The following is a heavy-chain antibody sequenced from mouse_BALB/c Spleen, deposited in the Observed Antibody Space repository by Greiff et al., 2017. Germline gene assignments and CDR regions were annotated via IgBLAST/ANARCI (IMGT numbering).Heavy chain of an antibody. CDR3: ARHDGYDPLDY. J-gene: IGHJ2*01. D-gene: IGHD2-2*01. CDR1: GFAFSSYD. V-gene: IGHV5-12-1*01. Sequence: EVHLVESGGGLVKPGGSLKLSCAASGFAFSSYDMSWVRQTPEKRLEWVAYISSGGGSTYYPDTVKGRFTISRDNAKNTLYLQMSSLKSEDTAMYYCARHDGYDPLDYWGQGTTLTVSS. CDR2: ISSGGGST.